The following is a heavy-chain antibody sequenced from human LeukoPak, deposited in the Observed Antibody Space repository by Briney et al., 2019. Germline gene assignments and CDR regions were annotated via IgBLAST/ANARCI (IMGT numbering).Heavy chain of an antibody. CDR3: AREVAPLGGGGAFDI. V-gene: IGHV4-59*01. J-gene: IGHJ3*02. CDR1: SGSITNYY. Sequence: SETLSLTCTVSSGSITNYYWSWIRQPPGKELEWIGYIYYSGNTNYDPSLQSRVTISVDTSKNQFSLSLSSVTAADTAVYYCAREVAPLGGGGAFDIWGQGTMVTVSS. D-gene: IGHD2-15*01. CDR2: IYYSGNT.